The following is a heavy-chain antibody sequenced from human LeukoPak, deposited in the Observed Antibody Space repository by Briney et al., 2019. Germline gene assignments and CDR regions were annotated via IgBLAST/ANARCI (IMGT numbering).Heavy chain of an antibody. V-gene: IGHV3-23*01. J-gene: IGHJ6*02. Sequence: GGSLRLSCAASGFTFSSYSMNWVRQAPGKGLEWVSAISGSGGSTYYADSVKGRFTISRDNSKNTLYLQMNSLRAEDTAVYYCAKPRGYCSSTSCGSYYYYYGMDVWGQGTTVTVSS. CDR1: GFTFSSYS. CDR2: ISGSGGST. D-gene: IGHD2-2*01. CDR3: AKPRGYCSSTSCGSYYYYYGMDV.